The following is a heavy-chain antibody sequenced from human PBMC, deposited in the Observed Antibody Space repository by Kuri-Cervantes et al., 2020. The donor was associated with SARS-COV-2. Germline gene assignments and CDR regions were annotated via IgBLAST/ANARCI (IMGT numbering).Heavy chain of an antibody. V-gene: IGHV4-38-2*02. D-gene: IGHD3-3*01. CDR1: GYSISSGYY. CDR2: IYHTGST. CDR3: ARHSDYSSTLLRFLDPQWGFDP. Sequence: ESLKISCSVSGYSISSGYYWGWIRQPPGKGLEWIGNIYHTGSTYDNPTLKSRVTLSVDTSKNQFSLKLSSVTAADTAVYYCARHSDYSSTLLRFLDPQWGFDPWGQGTLVTVSS. J-gene: IGHJ5*02.